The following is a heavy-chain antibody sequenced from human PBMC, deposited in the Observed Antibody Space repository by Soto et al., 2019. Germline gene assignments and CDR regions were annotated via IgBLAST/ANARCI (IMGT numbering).Heavy chain of an antibody. D-gene: IGHD5-12*01. CDR2: IYHSGST. J-gene: IGHJ4*02. Sequence: QVQLQESGPGLVKPSGTLSLTCAVSGGSISSSNWWSWVRQPPGKGLEWIGEIYHSGSTNYNPSLKSQVTISVETSKNQFSLKLSSVTAADTAVYYCAARRVEMATKGPFDYWGQGTLVTVSS. CDR3: AARRVEMATKGPFDY. V-gene: IGHV4-4*02. CDR1: GGSISSSNW.